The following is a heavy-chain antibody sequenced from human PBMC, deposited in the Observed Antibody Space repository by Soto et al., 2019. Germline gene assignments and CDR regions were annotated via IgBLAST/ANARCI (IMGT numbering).Heavy chain of an antibody. V-gene: IGHV3-33*01. CDR2: IWYDGSNK. J-gene: IGHJ4*02. D-gene: IGHD3-3*01. CDR1: GFTFSSYG. Sequence: QVQLVESGGGVVQPGRSLRLSCAASGFTFSSYGMHWVRQAPGKGLEWVAVIWYDGSNKYYADSVKGRFTISRDNSKNTLYLQMNSRRAEDTAVYYCARENYDFWSGYRPFDYWGQGTLVTVSS. CDR3: ARENYDFWSGYRPFDY.